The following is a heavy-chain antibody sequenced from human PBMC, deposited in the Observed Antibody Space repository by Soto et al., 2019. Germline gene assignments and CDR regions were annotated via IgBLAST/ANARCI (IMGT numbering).Heavy chain of an antibody. Sequence: QVQMVESGGGVVQPGRSLRLSCAASGFTFSSFAMHWVRQTPAKGLEWVAVISSDGSNKYYRDSVNGRFTISRDNSKNTLYLQMNSLRVEDTAVYYCASPDAYFEYWGQGTLVTVSS. CDR2: ISSDGSNK. CDR1: GFTFSSFA. J-gene: IGHJ4*02. CDR3: ASPDAYFEY. V-gene: IGHV3-30-3*01.